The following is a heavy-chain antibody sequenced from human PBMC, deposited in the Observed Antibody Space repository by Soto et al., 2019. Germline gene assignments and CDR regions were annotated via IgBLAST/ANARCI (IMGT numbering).Heavy chain of an antibody. Sequence: SETLSLTCTVSGASISGFYWSWIRKSAGKGLEWIGRIYATGTTDYNPSLKSRVMMSVDTSKKQFSLKLRSVTAADTAVYYCVRDGTKTLRNWFDPWGQGISVTVPS. V-gene: IGHV4-4*07. J-gene: IGHJ5*02. CDR3: VRDGTKTLRNWFDP. CDR2: IYATGTT. CDR1: GASISGFY. D-gene: IGHD1-1*01.